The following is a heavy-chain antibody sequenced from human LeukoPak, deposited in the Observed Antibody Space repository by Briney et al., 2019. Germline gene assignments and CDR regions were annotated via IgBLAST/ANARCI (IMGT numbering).Heavy chain of an antibody. CDR1: GFTFSSYA. D-gene: IGHD3-10*01. CDR3: ARDREDGMDV. V-gene: IGHV3-23*01. Sequence: GGSLRLSCAASGFTFSSYAMSWVRQAPGKGLEWVSAISGSGGSTYYADSVKGRFTISRDNAKNSLYLQMNSLRAEDTAVYYCARDREDGMDVWGQGTTVTVSS. J-gene: IGHJ6*02. CDR2: ISGSGGST.